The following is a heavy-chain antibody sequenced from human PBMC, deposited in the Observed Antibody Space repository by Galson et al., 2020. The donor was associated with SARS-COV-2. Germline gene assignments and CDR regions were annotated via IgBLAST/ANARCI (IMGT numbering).Heavy chain of an antibody. Sequence: GGSLRLSCAASGSTFSSYEMNWVRQAPGKGLEWVSYISSSGSTIYYADSVKGRFTISRDNAKNALYLQMNSLRAEYTAVDFCARLRGGGYFDYWGQGTLVTVSS. CDR3: ARLRGGGYFDY. D-gene: IGHD2-15*01. J-gene: IGHJ4*02. CDR2: ISSSGSTI. V-gene: IGHV3-48*03. CDR1: GSTFSSYE.